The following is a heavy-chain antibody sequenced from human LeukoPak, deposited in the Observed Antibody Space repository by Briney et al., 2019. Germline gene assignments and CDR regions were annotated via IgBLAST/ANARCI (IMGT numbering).Heavy chain of an antibody. D-gene: IGHD2-15*01. CDR3: ARLPPELSWFDP. CDR2: IYHSGST. CDR1: GVSISSSNW. Sequence: SGTLSLTCAVSGVSISSSNWWSWVRQPPGKGLEWIGEIYHSGSTNYNPSLKSRVTISVDTSKNQFSLKLSSVTAADTAVYYCARLPPELSWFDPWGQGTLVTVSS. V-gene: IGHV4-4*02. J-gene: IGHJ5*02.